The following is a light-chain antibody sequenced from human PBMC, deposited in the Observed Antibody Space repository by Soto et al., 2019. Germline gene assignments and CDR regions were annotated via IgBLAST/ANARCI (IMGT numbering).Light chain of an antibody. CDR2: GAT. Sequence: EVVLTQSPATLSLSPGERATLSCRASQNVSTGHLAWYQQKPGQAPRLLISGATSRATGIPDRFSGSGSGTDFTLTVSKLEPEDFAVYYCQQYVSSPYTFGQGTKLEIK. V-gene: IGKV3-20*01. J-gene: IGKJ2*01. CDR3: QQYVSSPYT. CDR1: QNVSTGH.